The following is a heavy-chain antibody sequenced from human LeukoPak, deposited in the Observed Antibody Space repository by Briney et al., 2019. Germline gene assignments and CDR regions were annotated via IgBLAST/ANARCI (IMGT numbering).Heavy chain of an antibody. CDR2: IYYSGST. Sequence: PSETLSLTCTVSGGSISSSSYYWGWIRQPPGKGLEWIGSIYYSGSTYYNPSLKSRVTISVDTSKNQFSLKLSSVTAADTAVYYCARLRIDSSGYPYFDYWGQGTLVTVSS. J-gene: IGHJ4*02. CDR3: ARLRIDSSGYPYFDY. D-gene: IGHD3-22*01. V-gene: IGHV4-39*01. CDR1: GGSISSSSYY.